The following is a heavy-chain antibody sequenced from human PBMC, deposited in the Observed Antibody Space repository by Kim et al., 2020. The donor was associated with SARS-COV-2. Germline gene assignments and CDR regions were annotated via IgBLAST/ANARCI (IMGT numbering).Heavy chain of an antibody. CDR2: IIPIFGTA. CDR3: ARGVKVTTVTAYYYGMDV. J-gene: IGHJ6*02. Sequence: SVKVSCKASGGTFSSYAISWVRQAPGQGLEWMGGIIPIFGTANYAQKFQGRVTITADESTSTAYMELSSLRSEDTAVYYCARGVKVTTVTAYYYGMDVWGQGTTVTVSS. CDR1: GGTFSSYA. D-gene: IGHD4-17*01. V-gene: IGHV1-69*13.